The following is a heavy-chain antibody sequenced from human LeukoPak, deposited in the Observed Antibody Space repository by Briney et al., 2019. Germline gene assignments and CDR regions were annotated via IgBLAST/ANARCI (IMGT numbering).Heavy chain of an antibody. CDR3: ARDRYYDFWSGYAMDV. Sequence: SETLSLTCTVSGGSISSYYWSWIRQPPGKGLEWIGYIYYSGSTNYNPSLKSRVTISVDTSKNQFSLKLSSVTAADTAVYYCARDRYYDFWSGYAMDVWGKGTTVTVSS. J-gene: IGHJ6*03. CDR2: IYYSGST. CDR1: GGSISSYY. D-gene: IGHD3-3*01. V-gene: IGHV4-59*01.